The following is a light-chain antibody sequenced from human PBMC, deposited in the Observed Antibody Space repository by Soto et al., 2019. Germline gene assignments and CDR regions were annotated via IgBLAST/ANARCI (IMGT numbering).Light chain of an antibody. CDR2: EVS. V-gene: IGLV2-14*01. CDR1: SSDVGDYNF. Sequence: QSALTQPASVSGSPGQSITISCTGTSSDVGDYNFVSWYQQYPGKAPKLLIYEVSNRPSGVSNRFSGSKSGNTASLTISGLQAEDEADYYCSSHTNSGTYVFGTGTKLTVL. CDR3: SSHTNSGTYV. J-gene: IGLJ1*01.